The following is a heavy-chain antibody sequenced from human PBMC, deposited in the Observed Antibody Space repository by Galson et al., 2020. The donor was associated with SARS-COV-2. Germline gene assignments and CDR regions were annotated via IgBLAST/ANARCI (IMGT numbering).Heavy chain of an antibody. D-gene: IGHD6-19*01. CDR1: GFTFSSYA. CDR3: ARDGSGWYLDY. V-gene: IGHV3-30*04. J-gene: IGHJ4*02. CDR2: ISYDGSNK. Sequence: GGSLRLSCAASGFTFSSYAMHWVRQAPGKGLEWVAVISYDGSNKYYADSVKGRFTISRDNSKNTLYLQMNSLRAEDTAVYYCARDGSGWYLDYWGQGALVTVSS.